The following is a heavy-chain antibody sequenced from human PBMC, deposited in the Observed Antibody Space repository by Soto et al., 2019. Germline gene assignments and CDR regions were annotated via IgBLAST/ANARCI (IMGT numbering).Heavy chain of an antibody. J-gene: IGHJ4*02. V-gene: IGHV1-69*13. CDR2: IIPIFGTA. CDR3: ARAGSTMYRLHPHFDY. Sequence: SVKVSCKASGGTFSSYAISWVRQAPGQGLEWMGGIIPIFGTANYAQKFQGRVTITADESTSTAYMELSSVTPEDTAVYYCARAGSTMYRLHPHFDYWGQGTLVTVSS. CDR1: GGTFSSYA. D-gene: IGHD3-9*01.